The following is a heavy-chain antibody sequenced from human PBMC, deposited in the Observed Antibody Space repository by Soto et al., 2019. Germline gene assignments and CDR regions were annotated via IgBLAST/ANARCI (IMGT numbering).Heavy chain of an antibody. V-gene: IGHV1-69*12. CDR3: SRSCGRDRDFNY. CDR1: GGTFSSDS. Sequence: QVQLVQSGAEVKKPGSSVKVSCKASGGTFSSDSFSWVRQTPGQGLEWMGGIIPRFDTPIYAQKFQDRVTIPAEEATSTAYMQLSSLISGDTAVYYCSRSCGRDRDFNYWGQGSLVTVSS. D-gene: IGHD2-21*01. CDR2: IIPRFDTP. J-gene: IGHJ4*02.